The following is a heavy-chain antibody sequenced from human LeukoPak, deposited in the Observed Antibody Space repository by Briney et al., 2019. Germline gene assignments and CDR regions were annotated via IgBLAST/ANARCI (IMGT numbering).Heavy chain of an antibody. V-gene: IGHV3-48*03. CDR3: AELGITMIGGV. J-gene: IGHJ6*04. CDR1: GFTFSSYE. Sequence: GGSLRPSCAASGFTFSSYEMNWVRQDPGKGLEWVSYISSSGSTIYYADSVKGRFTISRDNAKNSLYLQMNSLRAEDTAVYYCAELGITMIGGVWGKGTTVTISS. D-gene: IGHD3-10*02. CDR2: ISSSGSTI.